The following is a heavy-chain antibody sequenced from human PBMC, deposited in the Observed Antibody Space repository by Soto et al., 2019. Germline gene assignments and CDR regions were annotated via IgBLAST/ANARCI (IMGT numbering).Heavy chain of an antibody. CDR3: AKGSGYDLTHSNYYYYYYMDV. CDR1: GFTFDDYA. D-gene: IGHD5-12*01. CDR2: ISWNSGSI. J-gene: IGHJ6*03. Sequence: GGSLRLSCAASGFTFDDYAMHWVRRAPGKGLEWVSGISWNSGSIGCADSVKGRFTISRDNAKNSLYLQMNSLRAEDTALYYCAKGSGYDLTHSNYYYYYYMDVWGKGTTVTVSS. V-gene: IGHV3-9*01.